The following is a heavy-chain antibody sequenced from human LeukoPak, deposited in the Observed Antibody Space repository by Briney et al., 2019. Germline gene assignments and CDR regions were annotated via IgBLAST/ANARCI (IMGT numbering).Heavy chain of an antibody. Sequence: PGGSLRLSCAASGFTLSSYSMNWVRQAPGKGLEWVSSIVSSGSYIYYADSVKGRFTISRDNAKNSLYLQMNSLRAEDTAVYYCARESGGYCSTTSCYKGYFDYWGQGTLVTVSS. CDR1: GFTLSSYS. V-gene: IGHV3-21*01. CDR3: ARESGGYCSTTSCYKGYFDY. D-gene: IGHD2-2*02. CDR2: IVSSGSYI. J-gene: IGHJ4*02.